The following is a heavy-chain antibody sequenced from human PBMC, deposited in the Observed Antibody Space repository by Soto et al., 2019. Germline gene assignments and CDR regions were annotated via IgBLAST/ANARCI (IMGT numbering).Heavy chain of an antibody. CDR3: AREGDGGNSGNDY. D-gene: IGHD2-21*02. V-gene: IGHV4-61*01. CDR1: GGSVSSGSYY. J-gene: IGHJ4*02. Sequence: QVQLQESGPGLVKPSETLSLTCTVSGGSVSSGSYYWSWIRQPPGKGLEWIGYIYYSGSTNYNPSLKSRVTRSVDTSKNQCSLKLSSVTAADTAVYYCAREGDGGNSGNDYWGQGTLVTVSS. CDR2: IYYSGST.